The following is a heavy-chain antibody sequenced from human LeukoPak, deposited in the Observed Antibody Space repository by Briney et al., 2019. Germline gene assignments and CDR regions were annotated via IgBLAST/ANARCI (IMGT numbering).Heavy chain of an antibody. CDR2: IYTSGST. CDR1: GGSISSYY. CDR3: ARHRDSSGYLPRDY. V-gene: IGHV4-4*07. Sequence: SETLSLTCTVSGGSISSYYWSWIRQPAGKGLEWIGRIYTSGSTNYNPSLKSRVTISVDTSKNQFSLKLSSVTAADTAVYYCARHRDSSGYLPRDYWGQGTLVTVSS. J-gene: IGHJ4*02. D-gene: IGHD3-22*01.